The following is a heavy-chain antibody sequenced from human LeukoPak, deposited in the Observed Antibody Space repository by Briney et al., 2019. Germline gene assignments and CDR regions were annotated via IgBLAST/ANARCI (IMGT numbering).Heavy chain of an antibody. V-gene: IGHV3-23*01. CDR2: LSGGGGST. D-gene: IGHD2-2*01. J-gene: IGHJ5*02. Sequence: PGGSLRLSCAASGFTFSSYAMSWVRQAPGKGLDWVSGLSGGGGSTYCADSVKGRFTISRDNSKNTLYLQMSSLRAEDTAVYYCARTGYCSSTSCSAGFDPWGQGTLVTVSS. CDR1: GFTFSSYA. CDR3: ARTGYCSSTSCSAGFDP.